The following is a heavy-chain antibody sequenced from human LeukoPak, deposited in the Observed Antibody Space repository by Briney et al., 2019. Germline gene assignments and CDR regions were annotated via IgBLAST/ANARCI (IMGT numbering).Heavy chain of an antibody. J-gene: IGHJ4*02. D-gene: IGHD5-12*01. CDR2: ITSSGGST. CDR1: GFTFSYYA. Sequence: GGSLRLSCSASGFTFSYYAMPWVRQAPGKGLENVSGITSSGGSTYYTDSVKGRFTISRDNSNNTLYLQMSSLRAEDTAVYYCVKGDYSGYTFPAFDYWGQGTLVSVSS. CDR3: VKGDYSGYTFPAFDY. V-gene: IGHV3-64D*06.